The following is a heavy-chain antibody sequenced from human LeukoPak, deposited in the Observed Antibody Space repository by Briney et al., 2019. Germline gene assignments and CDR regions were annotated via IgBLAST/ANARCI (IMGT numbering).Heavy chain of an antibody. CDR3: AKHGGNYNFAS. V-gene: IGHV3-23*01. CDR1: GFTFSNYA. CDR2: LTNSGDNT. J-gene: IGHJ4*02. D-gene: IGHD4/OR15-4a*01. Sequence: HSGGSLRLSCAASGFTFSNYAMSWVRQAPGKGLEWVSTLTNSGDNTYYADSVKGRFTISRDNSKNTLYLQMNNLRAEDTAVFYCAKHGGNYNFASWGQGTLVSVSS.